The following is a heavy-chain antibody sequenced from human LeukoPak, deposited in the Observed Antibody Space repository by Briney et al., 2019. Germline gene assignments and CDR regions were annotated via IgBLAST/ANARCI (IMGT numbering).Heavy chain of an antibody. Sequence: GSLRLSCAASGFTFSSYAMSWVRQAPGKGLEWVSAISGSGGSTYYADSVKGRFTISRDNSKNTLYLQMNSLRAEDTAVYYCAKVSLIAAAGTKDNWFDPWGQGTLVTVSS. D-gene: IGHD6-13*01. CDR1: GFTFSSYA. CDR2: ISGSGGST. CDR3: AKVSLIAAAGTKDNWFDP. V-gene: IGHV3-23*01. J-gene: IGHJ5*02.